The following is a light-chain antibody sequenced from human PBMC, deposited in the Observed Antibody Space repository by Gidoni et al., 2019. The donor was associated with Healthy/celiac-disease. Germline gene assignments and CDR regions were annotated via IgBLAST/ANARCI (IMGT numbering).Light chain of an antibody. CDR3: SSYTSSSTLYV. CDR1: SSDVGGYTL. V-gene: IGLV2-14*01. J-gene: IGLJ1*01. CDR2: EVS. Sequence: QSALTQPASVSGSPGQSITISCTGTSSDVGGYTLVSWYQPHPGKAPKLMIYEVSNRPSGVSNRFSGSKSGNTAALTISGLQAEDEADYYCSSYTSSSTLYVFGTGTKVTVL.